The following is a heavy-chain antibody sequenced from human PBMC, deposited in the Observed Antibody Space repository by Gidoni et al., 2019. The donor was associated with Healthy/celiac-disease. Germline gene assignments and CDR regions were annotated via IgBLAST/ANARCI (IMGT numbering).Heavy chain of an antibody. D-gene: IGHD1-26*01. CDR1: GFTFSSYE. V-gene: IGHV3-48*03. CDR3: ARGHSGSYRGLDY. J-gene: IGHJ4*02. Sequence: EVQLVESGGGLVQPGGSLRLSCAASGFTFSSYEMNWVRQAPGKGLEWVSYISSSGSTIYYADSVKGRFTISRDNAKNSLYLQMNSLRAEDTAVYYCARGHSGSYRGLDYWGQGTLVTVSS. CDR2: ISSSGSTI.